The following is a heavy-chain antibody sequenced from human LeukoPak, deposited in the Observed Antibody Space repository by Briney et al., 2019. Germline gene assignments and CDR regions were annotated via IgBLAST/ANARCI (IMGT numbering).Heavy chain of an antibody. J-gene: IGHJ3*02. V-gene: IGHV4-34*01. CDR1: GGSFSGFY. Sequence: SETLSLTCAVYGGSFSGFYWSWIRQPPGKGLEWIGEINHSGNTNRNPSLEDRVSMSVDTSKNQFSLKLTSVTAADTAMYYCARGCEGSCGSFDTWGQGTMVTVSS. CDR2: INHSGNT. CDR3: ARGCEGSCGSFDT. D-gene: IGHD2-15*01.